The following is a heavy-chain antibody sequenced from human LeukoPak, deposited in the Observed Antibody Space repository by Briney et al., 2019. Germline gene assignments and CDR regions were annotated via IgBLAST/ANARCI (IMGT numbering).Heavy chain of an antibody. D-gene: IGHD6-13*01. J-gene: IGHJ1*01. Sequence: PGRSLRLSCAASGFTFSSYGMHWVRQAPGKGLEWVAVIWYDGSNKYYADSVKGRFTISRDNSKNTLYLQMNSLRAEDTAVYYCARNHNPRRIAAAGTEYFQHWGQDTLVTVSS. V-gene: IGHV3-33*01. CDR3: ARNHNPRRIAAAGTEYFQH. CDR1: GFTFSSYG. CDR2: IWYDGSNK.